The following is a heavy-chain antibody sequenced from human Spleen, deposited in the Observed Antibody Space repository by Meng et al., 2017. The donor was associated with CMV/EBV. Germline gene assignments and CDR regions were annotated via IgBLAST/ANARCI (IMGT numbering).Heavy chain of an antibody. CDR1: GFTFTSYS. J-gene: IGHJ6*02. D-gene: IGHD4-11*01. Sequence: GESLKISCAASGFTFTSYSMNWVRQAPGKGLEWVSSISGSRTYIYYADSVKGRFTISRDNAKNTLYLQMNSLRAEDTAVYYCARPYRFSNHYYYYGMDVWGQGTTVTVSS. V-gene: IGHV3-21*01. CDR2: ISGSRTYI. CDR3: ARPYRFSNHYYYYGMDV.